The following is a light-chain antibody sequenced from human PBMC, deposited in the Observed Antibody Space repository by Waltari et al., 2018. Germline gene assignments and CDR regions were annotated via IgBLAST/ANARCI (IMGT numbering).Light chain of an antibody. J-gene: IGKJ4*01. CDR2: WAS. CDR3: QQYYTTPLT. CDR1: KSVLYSSDNKNY. Sequence: DIVMTQSPDSLAVSLGERAPINCKSSKSVLYSSDNKNYLAWYQQKPGQPPNLLISWASARESGVPDRFSGSGSGTDFTLTIISLQAEDVAVYYCQQYYTTPLTFGGGTKVEIK. V-gene: IGKV4-1*01.